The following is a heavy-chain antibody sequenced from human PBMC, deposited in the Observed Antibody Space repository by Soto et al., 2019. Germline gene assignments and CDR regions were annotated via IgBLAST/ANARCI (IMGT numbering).Heavy chain of an antibody. Sequence: ASVTVSYKATDYTFTSYGIIWVRQTPGQGLEWMGWISAYNGNTNYAQKLQGRVTMTTDTSTSTAYMELRSLRSDDTAVYYCARDHALGGNFDYWGQGTLVTVSS. J-gene: IGHJ4*02. CDR1: DYTFTSYG. CDR3: ARDHALGGNFDY. D-gene: IGHD2-15*01. CDR2: ISAYNGNT. V-gene: IGHV1-18*01.